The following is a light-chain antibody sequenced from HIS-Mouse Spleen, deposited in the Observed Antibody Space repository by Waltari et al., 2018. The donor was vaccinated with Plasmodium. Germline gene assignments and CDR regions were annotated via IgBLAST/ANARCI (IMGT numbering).Light chain of an antibody. CDR1: QSVSRH. Sequence: EIVMTQSPATLSVSPGERATLSCRASQSVSRHLAWYQQKPGQPPMLLIYGASTRATGIPARFSGIGSETEFTLTISSLQSEDFAVYYCQQYNNWPFTFGPGTKVDIK. CDR2: GAS. CDR3: QQYNNWPFT. V-gene: IGKV3-15*01. J-gene: IGKJ3*01.